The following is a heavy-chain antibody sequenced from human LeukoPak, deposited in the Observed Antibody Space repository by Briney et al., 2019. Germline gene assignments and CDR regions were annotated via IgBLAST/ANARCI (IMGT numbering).Heavy chain of an antibody. CDR2: ISGSGNRT. Sequence: GGSLRLSCAASGFTFSSYAMSWVRQAPGKGLEWVSSISGSGNRTYYADSVRGRFTISRDNSKNTLFLQMNSLRAEDTAVYYCAKNLYCGGGSCYPSALGMDVWGQGTTVTVSS. CDR3: AKNLYCGGGSCYPSALGMDV. CDR1: GFTFSSYA. D-gene: IGHD2-15*01. J-gene: IGHJ6*02. V-gene: IGHV3-23*01.